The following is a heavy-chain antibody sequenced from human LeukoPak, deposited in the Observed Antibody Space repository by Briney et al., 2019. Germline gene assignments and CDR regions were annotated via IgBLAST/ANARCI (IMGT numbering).Heavy chain of an antibody. Sequence: PGGSLRLSCAACGFTFSSSAMSWVRQAPGRAREGVSAISGSGAGTYYADSVKGRFTISRDDSKNTLYLQMNSLRAEDTAIYYCAKHHRPVAGRGIYYFDYWGQGTLVTVSS. CDR1: GFTFSSSA. J-gene: IGHJ4*02. D-gene: IGHD6-19*01. CDR3: AKHHRPVAGRGIYYFDY. V-gene: IGHV3-23*01. CDR2: ISGSGAGT.